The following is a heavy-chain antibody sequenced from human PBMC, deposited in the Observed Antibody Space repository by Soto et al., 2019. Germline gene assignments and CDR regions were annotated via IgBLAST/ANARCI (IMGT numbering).Heavy chain of an antibody. CDR2: ISAYNGNT. J-gene: IGHJ6*02. D-gene: IGHD3-3*01. Sequence: GASGQVWCKASWYTFTSYGISWVRQAPGQGLEWMGWISAYNGNTNYAQKLQGRVTMTTDTSTSTAYMELRSLRSDDTAVYYCASEPTTIFGVVPSRSGMDVWGQGTTVTVSS. V-gene: IGHV1-18*04. CDR3: ASEPTTIFGVVPSRSGMDV. CDR1: WYTFTSYG.